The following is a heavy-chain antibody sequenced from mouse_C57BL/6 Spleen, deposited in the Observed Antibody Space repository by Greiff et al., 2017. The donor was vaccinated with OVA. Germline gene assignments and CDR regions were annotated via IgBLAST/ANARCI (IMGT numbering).Heavy chain of an antibody. CDR1: GFTFSSYA. J-gene: IGHJ3*01. Sequence: EVQLVESGGGLVKPGGSLKLSCAASGFTFSSYAMSWVRQTPEKRLEWVATISDGGSYTYYPDNVKGRFTISRDNAKNNLYLQMSHLKSEDTAMCYCARGDYYGSSYYTWFAYWGQGTLVTVSA. D-gene: IGHD1-1*01. V-gene: IGHV5-4*01. CDR2: ISDGGSYT. CDR3: ARGDYYGSSYYTWFAY.